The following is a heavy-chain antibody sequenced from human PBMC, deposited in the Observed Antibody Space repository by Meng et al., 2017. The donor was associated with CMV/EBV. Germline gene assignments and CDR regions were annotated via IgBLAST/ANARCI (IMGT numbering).Heavy chain of an antibody. J-gene: IGHJ4*02. V-gene: IGHV3-53*01. CDR1: GFTVSSNY. D-gene: IGHD3-16*02. CDR2: IYSGGST. CDR3: AKEAIMITFGGVIH. Sequence: GGSLRLSCAASGFTVSSNYMSWVRQAPGKGLEWVSVIYSGGSTYYADSVKGRFTISRDNSKNTLYLQMNSLRAEDTAVYYCAKEAIMITFGGVIHWGQGTLVTVSS.